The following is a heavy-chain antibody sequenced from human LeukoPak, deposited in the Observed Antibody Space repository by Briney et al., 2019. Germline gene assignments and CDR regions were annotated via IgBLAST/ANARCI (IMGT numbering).Heavy chain of an antibody. CDR2: IGAYNGNT. CDR1: GYTFTSYG. Sequence: ASVKVSCKASGYTFTSYGISWVRQAPGQGLEWMGWIGAYNGNTNYAQKPQGRVTMTTDTSTGTAYMELRSLRSDDTAVYYCARAEDQRYYDFWSGYYSNWFDPWGQGTLATVSS. J-gene: IGHJ5*02. V-gene: IGHV1-18*01. CDR3: ARAEDQRYYDFWSGYYSNWFDP. D-gene: IGHD3-3*01.